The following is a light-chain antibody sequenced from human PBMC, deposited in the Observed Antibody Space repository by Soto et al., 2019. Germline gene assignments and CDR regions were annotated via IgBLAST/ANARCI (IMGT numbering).Light chain of an antibody. CDR3: SSFASSNTWV. Sequence: QSALTQPPSASGSPGQSVTISCTGTSSDVGAYNYVSWYQQHAGKAPKLVIYEVTKRPSGVPDRFSGSKSANTASLTVSGLQAEDEADYYCSSFASSNTWVFGGGTHLTVL. J-gene: IGLJ3*02. CDR1: SSDVGAYNY. V-gene: IGLV2-8*01. CDR2: EVT.